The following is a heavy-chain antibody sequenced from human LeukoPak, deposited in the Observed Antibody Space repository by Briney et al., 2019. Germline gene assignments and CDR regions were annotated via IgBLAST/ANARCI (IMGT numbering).Heavy chain of an antibody. CDR3: ARHGSYGSFDY. V-gene: IGHV4-4*09. CDR1: GGSISSYY. D-gene: IGHD3-10*01. Sequence: PSETLSLTCTVSGGSISSYYWSWIRQPPGKGLEWIGYINTSGSTNYNPSLKSRVTISVDTSKNQLSLKLSSVTAADTAVYYCARHGSYGSFDYWGQGTLVTVSS. J-gene: IGHJ4*02. CDR2: INTSGST.